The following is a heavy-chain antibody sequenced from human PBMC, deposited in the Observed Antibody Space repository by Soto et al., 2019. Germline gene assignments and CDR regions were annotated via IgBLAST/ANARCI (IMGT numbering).Heavy chain of an antibody. J-gene: IGHJ6*02. D-gene: IGHD1-26*01. V-gene: IGHV3-53*01. Sequence: DVQVVESGGGLIHPGGSLRLSCAAPGVQCQYQVPDLGPPGSSEGAEMGLTCLWYVDSVKGRCTISRDNFKNTLYLQMNSLSAEDTAVYYCAKDHTVYSGYDYYYGMDVWGQGTTVTVSS. CDR2: LW. CDR1: GVQCQYQV. CDR3: AKDHTVYSGYDYYYGMDV.